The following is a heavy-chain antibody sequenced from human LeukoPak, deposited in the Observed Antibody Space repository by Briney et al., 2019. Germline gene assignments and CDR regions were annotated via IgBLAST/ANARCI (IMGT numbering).Heavy chain of an antibody. CDR3: ASSWLRPPPLHL. V-gene: IGHV4-34*01. D-gene: IGHD6-19*01. J-gene: IGHJ4*02. CDR1: GGSSSGYY. CDR2: IDHSGST. Sequence: PSETLSLTCAVYGGSSSGYYWSWIRQPPGKGLEWIGEIDHSGSTNYNPSLKSRVTISIDTSKYPFSLKLRPVIAADTALYYCASSWLRPPPLHLWGQGTLVTVSS.